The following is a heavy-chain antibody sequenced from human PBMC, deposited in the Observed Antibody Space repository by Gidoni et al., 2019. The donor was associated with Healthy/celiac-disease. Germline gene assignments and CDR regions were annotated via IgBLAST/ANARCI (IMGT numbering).Heavy chain of an antibody. D-gene: IGHD3-3*01. CDR2: ISGSCGST. J-gene: IGHJ3*02. CDR3: AKYTSDFWSGFDAFDI. V-gene: IGHV3-23*01. CDR1: GFTFSIYA. Sequence: EVQLLESGGGLVQPGGSLRLSCAASGFTFSIYAMSWVRQAPGKGLGWGSAISGSCGSTYYADSVKGRFTISRDNSKNTLYLQMNSLRAEDTAVYYCAKYTSDFWSGFDAFDIWGQGTMVTVSS.